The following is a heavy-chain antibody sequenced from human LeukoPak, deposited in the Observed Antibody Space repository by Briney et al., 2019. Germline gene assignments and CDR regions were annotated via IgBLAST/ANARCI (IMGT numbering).Heavy chain of an antibody. CDR1: GYSFTSYW. CDR3: ARLGARYSGYDIIGWFDP. Sequence: GESLKISCKGSGYSFTSYWIGWVRQMPGKGLEWMGIIYRGDPDTRYSPSFQGQVTISADKSISTAYLQWSSPKASDTAMYYCARLGARYSGYDIIGWFDPWGQGTLVTVFS. D-gene: IGHD5-12*01. J-gene: IGHJ5*02. V-gene: IGHV5-51*01. CDR2: IYRGDPDT.